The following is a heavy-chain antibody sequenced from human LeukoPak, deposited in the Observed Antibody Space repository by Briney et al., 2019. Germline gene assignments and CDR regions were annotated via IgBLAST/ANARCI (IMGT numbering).Heavy chain of an antibody. D-gene: IGHD4-11*01. V-gene: IGHV3-23*01. Sequence: GGSLRLSCAASGFTFSSYAMSWVRQAPGKGLEWVSTISGSGGSTYYADSVKGRFTISRDNSKNTVYLQMNSLRAGDTAVYYCAKEYGYSKNAPFDYGGQGTLVTVSS. J-gene: IGHJ4*02. CDR3: AKEYGYSKNAPFDY. CDR1: GFTFSSYA. CDR2: ISGSGGST.